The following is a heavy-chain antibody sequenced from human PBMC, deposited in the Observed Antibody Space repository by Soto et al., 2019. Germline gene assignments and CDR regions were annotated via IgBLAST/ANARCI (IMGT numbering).Heavy chain of an antibody. Sequence: QVQLQESGPGLVKPSETLSLTCTVSGGSISSYYWSWIRQPAGKGLEWIGRIYTSGSTNYNPSLKSRVTMSLDTSKNQFSLKLSSVTAADTAVYYCARGVLYCSGGSCYGRYYYYGMDVWGQGTTVTVSS. J-gene: IGHJ6*02. CDR3: ARGVLYCSGGSCYGRYYYYGMDV. V-gene: IGHV4-4*07. CDR2: IYTSGST. D-gene: IGHD2-15*01. CDR1: GGSISSYY.